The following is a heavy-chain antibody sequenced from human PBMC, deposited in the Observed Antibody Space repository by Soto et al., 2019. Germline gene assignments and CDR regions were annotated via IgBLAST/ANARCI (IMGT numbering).Heavy chain of an antibody. D-gene: IGHD3-3*01. CDR2: ISAYNGNT. CDR3: ARDLPHYDFWSCYNYGMDV. V-gene: IGHV1-18*01. J-gene: IGHJ6*02. CDR1: GYTFTSYG. Sequence: ASVKVSCKASGYTFTSYGISWVRQAPGQGLEWMGWISAYNGNTNYAQKLQGRVTMTTDTSTSTAYMELRSLRSDDTAVYYCARDLPHYDFWSCYNYGMDVWGRVTAVTVSS.